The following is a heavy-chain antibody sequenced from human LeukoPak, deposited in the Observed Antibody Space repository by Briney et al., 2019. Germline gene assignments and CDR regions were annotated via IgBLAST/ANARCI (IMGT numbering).Heavy chain of an antibody. V-gene: IGHV3-21*01. CDR2: ISSSSSYI. Sequence: GGSLRLSCAASGFTFSSYSMNWVRQAPGKGLEWVSSISSSSSYIYYADSVKGRFTISRDNAKNSLYLQMNSLRAEDTAVYYCARDNGRDDAFDIWGQGTMVTVSS. CDR1: GFTFSSYS. J-gene: IGHJ3*02. D-gene: IGHD2-8*01. CDR3: ARDNGRDDAFDI.